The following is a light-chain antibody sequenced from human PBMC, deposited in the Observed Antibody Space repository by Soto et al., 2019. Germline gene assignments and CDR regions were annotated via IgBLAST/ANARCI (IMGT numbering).Light chain of an antibody. CDR3: CSYAGSYTYV. CDR2: DVS. CDR1: ISDVGGYNY. J-gene: IGLJ1*01. Sequence: QSAMSQPGSVCGSPGQSSTISCTGTISDVGGYNYVSWYQQHPGRAPKVMIYDVSKRPSGVPDRFSGSKSGNTASQTISGLQAEDEADYCCCSYAGSYTYVFGTGTKVTVL. V-gene: IGLV2-11*01.